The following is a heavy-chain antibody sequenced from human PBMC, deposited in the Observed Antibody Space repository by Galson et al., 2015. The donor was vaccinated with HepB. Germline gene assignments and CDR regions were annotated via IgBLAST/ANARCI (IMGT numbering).Heavy chain of an antibody. J-gene: IGHJ6*02. CDR3: AKSQLSYYYYYGMDV. D-gene: IGHD6-6*01. Sequence: SLRLSCAASGFTFSSYGMHWVRQAPGKGLEWVAVISYDGSNKYYADSVKGRFTISRDNSKNTLYLQMNSLRAEDTAVYYCAKSQLSYYYYYGMDVWGQGTTVTVSS. CDR1: GFTFSSYG. CDR2: ISYDGSNK. V-gene: IGHV3-30*18.